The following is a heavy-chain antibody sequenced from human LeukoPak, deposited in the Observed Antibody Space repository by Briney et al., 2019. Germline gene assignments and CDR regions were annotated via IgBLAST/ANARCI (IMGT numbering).Heavy chain of an antibody. V-gene: IGHV4-4*02. Sequence: PSETLSLTCAVSGGSISSSYWWCWVRQPPGKGLEWIGEFFHSGSTNYNPSLKSRVTISVDKSRNQFSLRLSSVTAADTAVYYCARGIPGYFNTSGYYYDYWGQGTLVTVSS. CDR2: FFHSGST. CDR1: GGSISSSYW. D-gene: IGHD3-22*01. CDR3: ARGIPGYFNTSGYYYDY. J-gene: IGHJ4*02.